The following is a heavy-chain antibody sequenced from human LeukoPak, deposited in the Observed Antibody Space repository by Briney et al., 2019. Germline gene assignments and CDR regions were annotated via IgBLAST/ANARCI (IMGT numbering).Heavy chain of an antibody. V-gene: IGHV1-69*04. Sequence: GASVKVSCKASGGTFSSYAISWVRQAPGQGLEWMGRIIPIFGIANYAQKSQGRVTITADKSTSTAYMELSSLRSEDTAVYYCARAGSVPEYSSSPSSIYYYGMDVWGQGTTVTVSS. CDR2: IIPIFGIA. J-gene: IGHJ6*02. CDR1: GGTFSSYA. D-gene: IGHD6-6*01. CDR3: ARAGSVPEYSSSPSSIYYYGMDV.